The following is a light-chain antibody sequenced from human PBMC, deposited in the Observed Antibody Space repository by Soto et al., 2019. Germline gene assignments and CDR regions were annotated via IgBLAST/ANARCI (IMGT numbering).Light chain of an antibody. CDR2: GAS. Sequence: EIVLTQSPGTLSLSPGERATLSCRASQSVSSSDLAWYQQKPGQAPRLLIYGASSRATGIPDRFSGSGSGTDFTLTIRRMEPEDFEVYYCKQYGRSPWTLRHGTKV. CDR1: QSVSSSD. J-gene: IGKJ1*01. CDR3: KQYGRSPWT. V-gene: IGKV3-20*01.